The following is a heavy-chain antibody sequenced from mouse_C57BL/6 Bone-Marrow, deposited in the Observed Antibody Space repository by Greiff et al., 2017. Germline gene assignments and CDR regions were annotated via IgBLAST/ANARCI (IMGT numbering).Heavy chain of an antibody. Sequence: VQLQQSGAELVKPGASVKISCKASGYAFSRYWLNWVKQRPGTGLEWIGQIYPGYGDTNYNGQFKGTAPLTADKSSSTAYMQLSILTSEDSAVYFCARYGIYYGSSDGAWFGYWGQGTLVTVSA. CDR1: GYAFSRYW. D-gene: IGHD1-1*01. CDR3: ARYGIYYGSSDGAWFGY. CDR2: IYPGYGDT. V-gene: IGHV1-80*01. J-gene: IGHJ3*01.